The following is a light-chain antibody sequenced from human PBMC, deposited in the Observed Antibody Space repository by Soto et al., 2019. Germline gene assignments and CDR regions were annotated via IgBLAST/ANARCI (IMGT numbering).Light chain of an antibody. Sequence: EIVMTQSPATLSVSPGERATLSCRASQSVSDTLAWYQQKPGQAPRLLVYRASTRATGVPARFSGSGSGTEFTLTISSLHSEDFAVYYCQQYNNWPPWTFGQGTKVEIK. CDR2: RAS. CDR1: QSVSDT. J-gene: IGKJ1*01. CDR3: QQYNNWPPWT. V-gene: IGKV3-15*01.